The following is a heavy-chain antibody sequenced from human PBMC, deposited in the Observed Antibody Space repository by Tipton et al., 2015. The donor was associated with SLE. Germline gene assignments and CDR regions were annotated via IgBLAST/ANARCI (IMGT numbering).Heavy chain of an antibody. CDR1: GGSISSSSYY. J-gene: IGHJ3*02. CDR3: ARLWGPAAMQNAFDI. D-gene: IGHD2-2*01. CDR2: IYHSGST. Sequence: TLSLTCTVSGGSISSSSYYWGWIRQPPGKGLEWIGSIYHSGSTYSNPSLKSRVTISVDTSKNQFSLKLSSVTAADTAVYYCARLWGPAAMQNAFDIWGQGTMVTVSS. V-gene: IGHV4-39*01.